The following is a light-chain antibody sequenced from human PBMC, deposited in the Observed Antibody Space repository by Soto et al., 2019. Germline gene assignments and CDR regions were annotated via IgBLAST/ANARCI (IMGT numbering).Light chain of an antibody. CDR2: GNT. Sequence: QSVLTQPPSVSGAPGQRVTMSCTGSSSNIGAGCDVHWYQHLPGTAPKLLIYGNTNRTSGVPDRFSGSKSGTSASLAITGLQAEYEADYYCQSYDTSLSGPVVFGGGTKLTVL. J-gene: IGLJ2*01. CDR3: QSYDTSLSGPVV. V-gene: IGLV1-40*01. CDR1: SSNIGAGCD.